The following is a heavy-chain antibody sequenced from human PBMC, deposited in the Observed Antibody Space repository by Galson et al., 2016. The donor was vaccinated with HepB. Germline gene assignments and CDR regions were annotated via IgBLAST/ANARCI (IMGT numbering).Heavy chain of an antibody. CDR2: VFHTGRF. CDR3: ARVSAGTYFDH. J-gene: IGHJ4*02. Sequence: LSLTCNVSGGSIKAYYWAWIRQPPGKGLEWIGNVFHTGRFNYNPSLKSRVTISFDTSKSQISLRLGSMTAVDTAVYFCARVSAGTYFDHWGQGTLGTVSS. V-gene: IGHV4-59*01. CDR1: GGSIKAYY. D-gene: IGHD1-14*01.